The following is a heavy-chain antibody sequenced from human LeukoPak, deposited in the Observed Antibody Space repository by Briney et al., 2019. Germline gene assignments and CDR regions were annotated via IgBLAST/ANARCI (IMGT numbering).Heavy chain of an antibody. Sequence: PGGSLRLSCAASGFTFSSYAMTWVRQAPGKGLEWVSVIGRYGGDIHYADSVEGRFTISRDNSKNTLYLQMNGLRVEDTAIYYCAKYAPPTTVVTRFFDSWGQGTLVTVSS. D-gene: IGHD4-23*01. CDR3: AKYAPPTTVVTRFFDS. V-gene: IGHV3-23*01. CDR1: GFTFSSYA. J-gene: IGHJ4*02. CDR2: IGRYGGDI.